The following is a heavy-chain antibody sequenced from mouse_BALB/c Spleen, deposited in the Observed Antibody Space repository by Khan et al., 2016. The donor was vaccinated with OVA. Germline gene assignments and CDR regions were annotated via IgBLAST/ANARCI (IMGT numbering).Heavy chain of an antibody. CDR3: ARNYDYDEGLAY. Sequence: VQLVESGPGLVQPSQSLSITCTVSGFSLTTYGVHWVRQSPGKGLEWLGVIWSGGSTDYNAPFISRLSLSKDSSKSQVFFKMNSLQGNDTAIYDCARNYDYDEGLAYWGQGTLVTVSA. CDR2: IWSGGST. V-gene: IGHV2-2*02. D-gene: IGHD2-4*01. CDR1: GFSLTTYG. J-gene: IGHJ3*01.